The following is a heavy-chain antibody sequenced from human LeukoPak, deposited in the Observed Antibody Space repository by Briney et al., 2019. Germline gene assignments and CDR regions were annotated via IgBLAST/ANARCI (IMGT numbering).Heavy chain of an antibody. Sequence: PGGSLRLSCAASGFTFSSYAMHWVRQAPGEGLEWVAVISYDGSNKYYADSVKGRFTISRDNSKNALYLQMNSLRAEDTAVYYCARLGDYDAFDIWGQGTMVTVSS. D-gene: IGHD3-10*01. J-gene: IGHJ3*02. CDR3: ARLGDYDAFDI. CDR1: GFTFSSYA. CDR2: ISYDGSNK. V-gene: IGHV3-30-3*01.